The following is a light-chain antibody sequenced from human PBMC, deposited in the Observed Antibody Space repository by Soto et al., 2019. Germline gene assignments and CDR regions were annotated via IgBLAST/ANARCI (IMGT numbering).Light chain of an antibody. CDR1: QSLLHSNGYTY. Sequence: DIVMTQSPLSLPVTPGEPASISCRSSQSLLHSNGYTYLDWYLQKPGQSPQLLIYWGSNRASGVPDRFSGSGSGTDFTLKISRVEAEDVGVYYCMQALQTPLTFGLGTKVDIK. CDR3: MQALQTPLT. CDR2: WGS. J-gene: IGKJ3*01. V-gene: IGKV2-28*01.